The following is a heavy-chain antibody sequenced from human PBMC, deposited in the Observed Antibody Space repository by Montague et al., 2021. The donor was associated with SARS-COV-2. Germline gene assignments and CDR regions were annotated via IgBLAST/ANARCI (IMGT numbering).Heavy chain of an antibody. Sequence: SETLSLTCSVSGVSISSCSYYWSWVRQPPGQGLVWIGYVYHTGSTNYYLSLKSRVTLSIDTSKNQFSLNLTSVTAADTDVYYCVREKYYFDDSGSKWGQGTLVTV. V-gene: IGHV4-61*01. J-gene: IGHJ4*02. CDR2: VYHTGST. CDR1: GVSISSCSYY. D-gene: IGHD3-22*01. CDR3: VREKYYFDDSGSK.